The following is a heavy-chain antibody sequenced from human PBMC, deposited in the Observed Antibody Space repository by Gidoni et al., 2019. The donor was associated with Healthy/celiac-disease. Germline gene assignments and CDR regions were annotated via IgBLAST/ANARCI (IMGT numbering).Heavy chain of an antibody. CDR3: AKVYTTWRWFDP. J-gene: IGHJ5*02. D-gene: IGHD1-1*01. CDR1: GFTFSSYA. Sequence: EVQLLESGGGLVQPGGSLRLSGAASGFTFSSYAMSWVRQAPGKGLEWFSSIRGSGGSPSYADSVTGRFTISRDNSKNTLYLQMNSLRAEDTAVYSCAKVYTTWRWFDPWGQGTLVTVSS. V-gene: IGHV3-23*01. CDR2: IRGSGGSP.